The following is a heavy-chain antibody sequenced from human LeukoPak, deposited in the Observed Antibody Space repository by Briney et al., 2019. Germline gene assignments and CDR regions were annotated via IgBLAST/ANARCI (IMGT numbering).Heavy chain of an antibody. J-gene: IGHJ4*02. Sequence: ASVKVSCKASGYTFSGYYMHWVRPAPGQGLEWMGWINPKIGGTNYVQKFQGRVTMTRDTSISTAYMELSRLRSDDTAVYYCAREIGSGSFLDNWGQGTLVTVSS. CDR2: INPKIGGT. V-gene: IGHV1-2*02. D-gene: IGHD3-10*01. CDR3: AREIGSGSFLDN. CDR1: GYTFSGYY.